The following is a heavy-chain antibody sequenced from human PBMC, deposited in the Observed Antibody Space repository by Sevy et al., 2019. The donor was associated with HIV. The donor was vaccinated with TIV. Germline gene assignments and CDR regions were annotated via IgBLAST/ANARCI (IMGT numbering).Heavy chain of an antibody. J-gene: IGHJ4*02. D-gene: IGHD2-8*01. CDR2: LSFGCGEI. V-gene: IGHV3-23*01. CDR1: GFTFSKYS. CDR3: AREGCTKPHDY. Sequence: GGSLRLSCAASGFTFSKYSMSWVRQPPGKGLEWVSTLSFGCGEINYADSVKGRFTISRDNSKSSVYLQMNNLRPEDTAVYYCAREGCTKPHDYWVQGTLVTVPS.